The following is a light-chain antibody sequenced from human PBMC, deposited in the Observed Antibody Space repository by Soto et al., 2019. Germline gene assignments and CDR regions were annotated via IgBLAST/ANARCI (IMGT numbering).Light chain of an antibody. CDR3: TSFTTSSIWV. V-gene: IGLV2-14*01. J-gene: IGLJ3*02. Sequence: QSALTQPASVSGSPGQSITISCTGTSSDVGIYNYVSWYQQHPGKAPKLIICEVYNRPSGVSNRFSGSKSGNTASLTISGLRPGDEADYYCTSFTTSSIWVFGGGTQLTVL. CDR1: SSDVGIYNY. CDR2: EVY.